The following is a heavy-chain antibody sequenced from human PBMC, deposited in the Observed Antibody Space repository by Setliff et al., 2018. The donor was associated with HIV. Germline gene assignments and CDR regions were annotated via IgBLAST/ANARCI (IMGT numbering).Heavy chain of an antibody. Sequence: SETLSLTCAVYGESFSGYYWSWVRQPPGRGLEWIGDINQSGTTNYNPSLKSRVTILVDTSKNQFSLKLRSVTAADTAVYYCARTTVTTSPFDYWGQGTQVTVSS. D-gene: IGHD4-4*01. V-gene: IGHV4-34*01. J-gene: IGHJ4*02. CDR3: ARTTVTTSPFDY. CDR1: GESFSGYY. CDR2: INQSGTT.